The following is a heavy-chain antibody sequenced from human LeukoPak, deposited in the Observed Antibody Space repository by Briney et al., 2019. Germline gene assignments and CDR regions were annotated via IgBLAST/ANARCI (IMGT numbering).Heavy chain of an antibody. J-gene: IGHJ4*02. D-gene: IGHD3-10*01. Sequence: SETLSLTCTVSGGSISSSSYYWGWIRQPPGKGLEWIGSIYYSGSTYYNPPLKSRVTISVDTSKNQFSLKLSSVTAADTAVYYCARGFSGSYYKTFDYWGQGTLVTVSS. CDR2: IYYSGST. CDR3: ARGFSGSYYKTFDY. CDR1: GGSISSSSYY. V-gene: IGHV4-39*07.